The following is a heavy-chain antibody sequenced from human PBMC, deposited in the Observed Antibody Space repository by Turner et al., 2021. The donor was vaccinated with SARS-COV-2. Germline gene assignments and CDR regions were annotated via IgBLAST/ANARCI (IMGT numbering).Heavy chain of an antibody. V-gene: IGHV3-23*01. Sequence: VQLLESGGGLVQPGGSLRLSRAAPGFTFSSYAMSWVRQAPGKGLEWVSAISGSGGSTYYADSVKGRFTISRDNSKNTLYLQMNSLRAEDTAVYYCAKADRVMIVVVITLFDYWGQGTLVTVSS. D-gene: IGHD3-22*01. CDR1: GFTFSSYA. CDR2: ISGSGGST. CDR3: AKADRVMIVVVITLFDY. J-gene: IGHJ4*02.